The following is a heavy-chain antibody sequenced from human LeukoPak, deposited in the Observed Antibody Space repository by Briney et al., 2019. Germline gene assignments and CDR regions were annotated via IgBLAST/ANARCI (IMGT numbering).Heavy chain of an antibody. CDR1: GFIFSTYG. CDR3: AKEGRGGYGSGSYPDY. J-gene: IGHJ4*02. V-gene: IGHV3-30*18. CDR2: ISYDGSNK. Sequence: GRSLRLSCLASGFIFSTYGMHWVRQAPGKGLQWVVVISYDGSNKYYTDSVKGRFTISRDNSKKTLYLQMSSLRVEDTAVYYCAKEGRGGYGSGSYPDYWGQGTLVTVSS. D-gene: IGHD3-10*01.